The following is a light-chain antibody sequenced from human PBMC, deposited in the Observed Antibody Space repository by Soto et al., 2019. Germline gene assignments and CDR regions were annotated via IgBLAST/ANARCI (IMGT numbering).Light chain of an antibody. J-gene: IGLJ2*01. CDR2: DVS. V-gene: IGLV2-14*03. CDR1: SSDVGGYNY. Sequence: QSALTQPVSVSGSRGQSITISCTGTSSDVGGYNYVSWYQQHPGKAPKLMIYDVSYRPSGVSNRFSGSKSGDTASLTISGLQAEDEADYYCSSYSNSTTRVFGGGTKLTVL. CDR3: SSYSNSTTRV.